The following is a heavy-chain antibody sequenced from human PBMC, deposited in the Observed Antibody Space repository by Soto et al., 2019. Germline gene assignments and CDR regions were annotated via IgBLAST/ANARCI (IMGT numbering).Heavy chain of an antibody. Sequence: QVQLQESGPGLVKPSETLSLTCAVSGGSIRSYYWSWIRQPPGKGLEWIGYIYYSGSTKYNPSLKSRVTISVDTSKNQFSLKVGSLNAADTAVYYCARLYYVSGRPLMDVWGQGITVTVSS. CDR1: GGSIRSYY. D-gene: IGHD3-10*01. CDR3: ARLYYVSGRPLMDV. J-gene: IGHJ6*02. CDR2: IYYSGST. V-gene: IGHV4-59*01.